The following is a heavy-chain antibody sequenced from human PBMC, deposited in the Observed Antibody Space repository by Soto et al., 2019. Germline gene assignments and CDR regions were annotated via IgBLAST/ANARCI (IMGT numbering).Heavy chain of an antibody. J-gene: IGHJ4*02. CDR2: IKEGGSGT. CDR3: QRNEA. CDR1: GFTFNSYG. Sequence: GGSLRLSCAASGFTFNSYGMSWVRQAPGKGREWVAGIKEGGSGTKYEDSVKGRSTISRDNAKNSLYLQMNSLRADDTAVYYCQRNEAWGQGTLVTVSS. D-gene: IGHD1-1*01. V-gene: IGHV3-7*01.